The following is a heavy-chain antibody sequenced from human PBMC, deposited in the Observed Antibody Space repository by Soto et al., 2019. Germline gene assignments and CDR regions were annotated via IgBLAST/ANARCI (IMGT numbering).Heavy chain of an antibody. V-gene: IGHV5-51*01. CDR2: IYPGDSDT. J-gene: IGHJ6*03. CDR3: ARLRPEPIMTTVMSSSYYYYYMDV. D-gene: IGHD4-4*01. Sequence: GEFLKISCKGSGYSFTSYWIGWVRQMPGKGLEWMGIIYPGDSDTRYSPSFQGQVTISADKSISTAYLQWSSLKASDTAMYYCARLRPEPIMTTVMSSSYYYYYMDVWGKGTTVTVSS. CDR1: GYSFTSYW.